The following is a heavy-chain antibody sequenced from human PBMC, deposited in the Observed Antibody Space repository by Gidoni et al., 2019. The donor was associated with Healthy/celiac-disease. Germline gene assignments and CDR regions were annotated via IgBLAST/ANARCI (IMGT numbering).Heavy chain of an antibody. Sequence: QVQLVESGGGVVQPGRSLRLSCAAPGSTFSSYGMHWVRQAPGKGLEWVAVISYDGSNKYYADSVKGRFTISRDNSKNTLYLQMNSMRAEDTAVYYCAREGIAAAGDNLDYWGQGTLVTVSS. D-gene: IGHD6-13*01. V-gene: IGHV3-30*03. J-gene: IGHJ4*02. CDR3: AREGIAAAGDNLDY. CDR2: ISYDGSNK. CDR1: GSTFSSYG.